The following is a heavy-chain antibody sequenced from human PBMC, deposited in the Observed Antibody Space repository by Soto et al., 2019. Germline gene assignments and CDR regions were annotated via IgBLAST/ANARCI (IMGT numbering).Heavy chain of an antibody. CDR1: GFTFSSYA. Sequence: EVQLLESGGVLVQPGGSLRLSCAASGFTFSSYAMSWVRQAPGKGLEWVSAISGSGGSTYYADSVKGRFTISRDNSKNTLYPQMNSLRAEDTAVYYCAKNPYSSGWYGDYWGQGTLVTVSS. D-gene: IGHD6-19*01. J-gene: IGHJ4*02. CDR2: ISGSGGST. V-gene: IGHV3-23*01. CDR3: AKNPYSSGWYGDY.